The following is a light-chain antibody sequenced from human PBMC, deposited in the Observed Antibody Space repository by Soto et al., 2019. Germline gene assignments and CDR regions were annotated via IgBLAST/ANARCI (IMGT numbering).Light chain of an antibody. Sequence: DIQMTQSPSTLSGSVGDRVTITCRASQTISSWLAWYQQKPGKAPKLLIYKASTLKSGVPSRFSGSGSGTEFTLTISSLQPDDFATYYCQHYNSDSEAFGQGTNVE. CDR3: QHYNSDSEA. CDR1: QTISSW. V-gene: IGKV1-5*03. CDR2: KAS. J-gene: IGKJ1*01.